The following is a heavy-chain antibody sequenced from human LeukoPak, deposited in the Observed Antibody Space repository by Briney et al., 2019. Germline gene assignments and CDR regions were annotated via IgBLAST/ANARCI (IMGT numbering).Heavy chain of an antibody. D-gene: IGHD4-17*01. Sequence: PGGSLRLSCAASGFTFSSYSMNWVRQAPGKGLEWVSYISSSSTIYYADSVKGRFTISRDNAKNSLYLQMNSLRAEDTAVYYCARERATVTTTSDAFDIWGQGTMVTVSS. J-gene: IGHJ3*02. CDR3: ARERATVTTTSDAFDI. CDR1: GFTFSSYS. V-gene: IGHV3-48*01. CDR2: ISSSSTI.